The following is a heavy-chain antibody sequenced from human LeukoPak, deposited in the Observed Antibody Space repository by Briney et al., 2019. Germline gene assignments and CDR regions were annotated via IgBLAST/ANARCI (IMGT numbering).Heavy chain of an antibody. CDR3: VRGVGVSRFNYLDS. D-gene: IGHD6-13*01. J-gene: IGHJ4*02. Sequence: GGSLRLSCAASGFTFSSFGMHWVRQAPGKGLGWVAVKGRFTISRDNSKNTLYLQMNSLRDDDTAVYYCVRGVGVSRFNYLDSWGQGTLVIVSS. CDR1: GFTFSSFG. V-gene: IGHV3-33*01.